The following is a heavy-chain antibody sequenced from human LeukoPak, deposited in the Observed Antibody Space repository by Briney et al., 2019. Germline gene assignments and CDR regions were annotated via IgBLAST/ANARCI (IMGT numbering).Heavy chain of an antibody. Sequence: GGSLRLSCAASGFTFSSYAMSWVRQAPGKGLEGVSAISGSGGSTYYADSVKGRFPISRDNSKNTLYLQMDSLRAEGTAVYYCAKLGRTVVTRGYFDYWGQGTLVTVSS. CDR2: ISGSGGST. CDR3: AKLGRTVVTRGYFDY. CDR1: GFTFSSYA. J-gene: IGHJ4*02. V-gene: IGHV3-23*01. D-gene: IGHD4-23*01.